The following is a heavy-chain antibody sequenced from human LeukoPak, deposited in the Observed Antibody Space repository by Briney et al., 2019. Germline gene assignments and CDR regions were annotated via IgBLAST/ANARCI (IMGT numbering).Heavy chain of an antibody. J-gene: IGHJ4*02. D-gene: IGHD3-9*01. CDR3: ARVRYDPRSKYYDILTGSYFDY. CDR1: GGTFSSYA. V-gene: IGHV1-69*13. CDR2: IIPIFGTA. Sequence: GASVKVSCKASGGTFSSYAISWVRQAAGQGREWMGGIIPIFGTANYAQKFQGRVTITADESTSTAYMELSSLRSEDTAVYYCARVRYDPRSKYYDILTGSYFDYWGQGTLVAVSS.